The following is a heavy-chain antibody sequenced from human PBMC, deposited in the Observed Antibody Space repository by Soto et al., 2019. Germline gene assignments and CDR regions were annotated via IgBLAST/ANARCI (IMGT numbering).Heavy chain of an antibody. V-gene: IGHV1-18*01. J-gene: IGHJ6*03. Sequence: ASVKVSCKASGYTFTSYGISWVRQAPGQGLEWMGWISAYNGNTNYAQKLQGRVTMTTDTSTSTAYMELRSLRSDDTAVYYCAREIGLTTVTTYYYMDVWGKGTTVTVSS. CDR3: AREIGLTTVTTYYYMDV. D-gene: IGHD4-4*01. CDR1: GYTFTSYG. CDR2: ISAYNGNT.